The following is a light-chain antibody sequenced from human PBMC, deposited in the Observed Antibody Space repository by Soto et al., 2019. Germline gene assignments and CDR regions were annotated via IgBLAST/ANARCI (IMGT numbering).Light chain of an antibody. CDR3: QQYNNWPRT. V-gene: IGKV3-15*01. Sequence: DIVMTQSPANLSMSPGERTTLSCRASQSVSSDLAWYHQKPGQAPRLLIYGASTRATGIPARFSGSGSGTEFTLTINSLQSEDFAVYYCQQYNNWPRTFGQGTKVDI. CDR1: QSVSSD. CDR2: GAS. J-gene: IGKJ1*01.